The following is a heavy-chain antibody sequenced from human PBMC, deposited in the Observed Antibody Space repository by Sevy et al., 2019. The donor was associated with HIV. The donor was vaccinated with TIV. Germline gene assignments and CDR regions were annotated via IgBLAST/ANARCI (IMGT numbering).Heavy chain of an antibody. J-gene: IGHJ6*02. CDR3: AREFVSSSGEYYYYYGMDV. V-gene: IGHV3-21*01. Sequence: GGSLRLSCAASGFTFSSYSMNWVPQAPGKGLEWVSSISSSSSYIYYADSVKGRFTISRDNAKNSLYLQMNSLRAEDTAVYYCAREFVSSSGEYYYYYGMDVWGQGTTVTVSS. CDR2: ISSSSSYI. D-gene: IGHD6-6*01. CDR1: GFTFSSYS.